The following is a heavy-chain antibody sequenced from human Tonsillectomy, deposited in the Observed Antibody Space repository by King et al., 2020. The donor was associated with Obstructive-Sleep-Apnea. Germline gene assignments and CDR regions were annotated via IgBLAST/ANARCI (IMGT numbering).Heavy chain of an antibody. J-gene: IGHJ4*02. V-gene: IGHV5-10-1*03. Sequence: VQLVESGAEVKKPGESLRISCQGSGYSFSSYYITWVRQMPGKGLEWMGRIDPIDSDTNYSPSFQGHVTISVDKSINTAYLQWSSLKASDTAMYYCAKEYSSSWSDDYWGQGTLVTVSS. CDR2: IDPIDSDT. CDR1: GYSFSSYY. CDR3: AKEYSSSWSDDY. D-gene: IGHD6-13*01.